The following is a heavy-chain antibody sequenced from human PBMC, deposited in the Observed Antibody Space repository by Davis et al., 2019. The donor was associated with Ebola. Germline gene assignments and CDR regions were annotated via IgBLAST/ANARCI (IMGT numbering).Heavy chain of an antibody. CDR1: GYTFTSYY. D-gene: IGHD1-1*01. CDR3: ARNSVERLSRVRLDV. CDR2: INPSGGST. Sequence: AALVKVSCKASGYTFTSYYMHWVRQAPGQGLEWMGIINPSGGSTTYAQKFQGRVTMTRDTSTSTVYMELSSLRSEDTAVYYCARNSVERLSRVRLDVWGQGTTVTVSS. V-gene: IGHV1-46*01. J-gene: IGHJ6*02.